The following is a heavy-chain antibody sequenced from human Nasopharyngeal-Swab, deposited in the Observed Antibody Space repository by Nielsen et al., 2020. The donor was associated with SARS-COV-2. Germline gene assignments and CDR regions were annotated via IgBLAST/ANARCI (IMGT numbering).Heavy chain of an antibody. D-gene: IGHD2-21*02. CDR2: INPNSGGT. CDR3: ARSHIVVVTDAFDI. CDR1: GYTFTGYY. V-gene: IGHV1-2*06. Sequence: ASVKVSCKASGYTFTGYYMHWVRQAPGQGLEWMGRINPNSGGTNYAQKFQGRVTMTRDTSISTAYMELSRLRSDDTAVYYCARSHIVVVTDAFDIWGQGTMVTVSS. J-gene: IGHJ3*02.